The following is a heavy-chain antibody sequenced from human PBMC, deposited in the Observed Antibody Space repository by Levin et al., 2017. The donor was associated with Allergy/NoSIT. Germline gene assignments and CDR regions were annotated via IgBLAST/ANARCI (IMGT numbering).Heavy chain of an antibody. J-gene: IGHJ6*02. Sequence: QTLSLTCTFSGFSLRTSGMCVSWIRQPPGKALEWLARIDWDDDKYYSTSLKTRLTISKDTSKNQVVLTMTNMDPVDTATYYCARDRGAPGGFYYYYGMDVWGQGTTVTVSS. CDR1: GFSLRTSGMC. D-gene: IGHD1-26*01. V-gene: IGHV2-70*11. CDR3: ARDRGAPGGFYYYYGMDV. CDR2: IDWDDDK.